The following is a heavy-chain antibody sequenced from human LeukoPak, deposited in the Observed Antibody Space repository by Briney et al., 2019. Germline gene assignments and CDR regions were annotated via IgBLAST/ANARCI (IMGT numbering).Heavy chain of an antibody. V-gene: IGHV3-48*01. Sequence: GGSLRLSCVASGITFNTNSMVWVRQAPGKGLQWVSYISSSSSTIYYADSVKGRFTISRDNAENSVYLQMNSLRAEVTAVYYCARGLGLHCYYMDVWGKGGMVTVSS. D-gene: IGHD3/OR15-3a*01. J-gene: IGHJ6*03. CDR3: ARGLGLHCYYMDV. CDR1: GITFNTNS. CDR2: ISSSSSTI.